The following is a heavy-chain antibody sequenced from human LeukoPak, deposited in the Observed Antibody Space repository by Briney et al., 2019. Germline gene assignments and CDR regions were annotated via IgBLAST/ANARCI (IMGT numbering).Heavy chain of an antibody. CDR1: GYTFSNYA. D-gene: IGHD3-16*01. Sequence: ATVNVSFKPSGYTFSNYAINWVRQTPGQGLEFRGGINTYNGNPTYAQPFTGRFVFSVDISVSMGSVTISSLTTEDTAVYYCVSMGSDGFDIWGQGRMLIVYS. CDR3: VSMGSDGFDI. V-gene: IGHV7-4-1*04. J-gene: IGHJ3*02. CDR2: INTYNGNP.